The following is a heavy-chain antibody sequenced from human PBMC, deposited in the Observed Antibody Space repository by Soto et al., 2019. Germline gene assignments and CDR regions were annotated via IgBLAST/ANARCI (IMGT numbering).Heavy chain of an antibody. V-gene: IGHV1-18*01. Sequence: ASVKVSCKASGYTFTSYGISWVRQAPGQGLEWMGWISAYNGNTNYAQKLQGRVTMTTDTSTSTAYMELRSLRSDDTAVYYCARAHSSPENPVSFWFDYWGQGTLVTVSS. J-gene: IGHJ4*02. D-gene: IGHD6-13*01. CDR2: ISAYNGNT. CDR3: ARAHSSPENPVSFWFDY. CDR1: GYTFTSYG.